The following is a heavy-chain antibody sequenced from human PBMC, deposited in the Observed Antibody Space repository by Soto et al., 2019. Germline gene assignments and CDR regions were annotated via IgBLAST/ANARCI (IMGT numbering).Heavy chain of an antibody. CDR2: ISANGGTT. V-gene: IGHV3-23*01. D-gene: IGHD3-16*01. J-gene: IGHJ4*02. Sequence: GGSLSLSGVSSEFTFISYAMSWVRNAPGKGLEWVSAISANGGTTYYVDSVKGRFTISRDNSKNTLYLQMNSLRAEDTAIYYCANGGSGEGYFDNWGQGALVIVSS. CDR3: ANGGSGEGYFDN. CDR1: EFTFISYA.